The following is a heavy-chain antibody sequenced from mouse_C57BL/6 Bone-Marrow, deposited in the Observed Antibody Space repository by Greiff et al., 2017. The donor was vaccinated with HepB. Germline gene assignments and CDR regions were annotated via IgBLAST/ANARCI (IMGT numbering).Heavy chain of an antibody. CDR1: GYTFTSYW. J-gene: IGHJ2*01. D-gene: IGHD3-3*01. Sequence: KESCKASGYTFTSYWMQWVKQRPGQGLEWIGEIDPSDSYTNYNQKFKGKATLTVDTSSSTAYMQLSSLTSEDSAVYYCARRGWPFDYWGQGTTLTVSS. CDR2: IDPSDSYT. CDR3: ARRGWPFDY. V-gene: IGHV1-50*01.